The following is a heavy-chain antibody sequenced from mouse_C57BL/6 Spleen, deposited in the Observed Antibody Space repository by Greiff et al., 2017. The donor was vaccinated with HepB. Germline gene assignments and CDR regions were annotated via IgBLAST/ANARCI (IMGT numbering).Heavy chain of an antibody. D-gene: IGHD1-1*01. CDR1: GYTFTSYW. V-gene: IGHV1-50*01. CDR2: IDPSDSYT. J-gene: IGHJ2*01. Sequence: QVQLQQPGAELVKPGASVKLSCKASGYTFTSYWMQWVKQRPGQGLEWIGEIDPSDSYTNYNQKFKGKATLTVDTSSSTAYMQLSSLTSEDSAVYYCVITTVVATGDYWGQGTTLTVSS. CDR3: VITTVVATGDY.